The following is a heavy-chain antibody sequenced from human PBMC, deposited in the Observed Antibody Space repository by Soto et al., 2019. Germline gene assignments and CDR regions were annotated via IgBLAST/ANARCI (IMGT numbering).Heavy chain of an antibody. D-gene: IGHD3-3*01. CDR2: IYYSGST. Sequence: TLSLTCTVSGGSISSGGYYWSWIRQHPGKGLEWIGYIYYSGSTYYNPSLKSRVTISVNTSKNQFSLKLSSATAADTAVYYRARVPRNYDFLSGYYGNWFDPWGQGTLVTVSS. CDR3: ARVPRNYDFLSGYYGNWFDP. CDR1: GGSISSGGYY. V-gene: IGHV4-31*03. J-gene: IGHJ5*02.